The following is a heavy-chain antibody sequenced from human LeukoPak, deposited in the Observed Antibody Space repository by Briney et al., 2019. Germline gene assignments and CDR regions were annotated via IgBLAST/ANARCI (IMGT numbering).Heavy chain of an antibody. J-gene: IGHJ4*02. CDR3: AREYYDILTAPFDY. D-gene: IGHD3-9*01. CDR1: GFTFSSYS. Sequence: GGSLRLSCAASGFTFSSYSMNWVRQAPGKGLEWVSCISSSSRYTYYADSVKGRFTISRDNAKNSLYLQMNSLRAEDTAVYYCAREYYDILTAPFDYWGQGTLVTVSS. V-gene: IGHV3-21*01. CDR2: ISSSSRYT.